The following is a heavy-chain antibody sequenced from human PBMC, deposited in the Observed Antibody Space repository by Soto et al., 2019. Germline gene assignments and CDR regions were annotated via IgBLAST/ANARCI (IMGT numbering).Heavy chain of an antibody. V-gene: IGHV5-51*01. CDR1: GYTFTDYW. D-gene: IGHD6-13*01. CDR3: ARRGSSSPSYNFDF. CDR2: IYPGDSDT. Sequence: GESLKISCKGSGYTFTDYWIGWVRQLPGKGLEWMGIIYPGDSDTRYSPSFQGQVTISADKSISTAYLQWSSLKDSDTAIYYCARRGSSSPSYNFDFWGQGTPVTVSS. J-gene: IGHJ4*02.